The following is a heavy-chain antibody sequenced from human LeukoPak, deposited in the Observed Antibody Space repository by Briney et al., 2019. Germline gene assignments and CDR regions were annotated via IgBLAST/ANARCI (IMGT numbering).Heavy chain of an antibody. CDR3: ARDGDYRDLGSFDY. Sequence: GGSLRLSCAASGFTVSSNYMSWVRQAPGKGLEWVSVIYSGGSTYYADSVKGRFTISRDNSKNTLYLQMNSLRAEDTAVYYCARDGDYRDLGSFDYWGQGTLVTVSS. CDR2: IYSGGST. J-gene: IGHJ4*02. CDR1: GFTVSSNY. V-gene: IGHV3-66*02. D-gene: IGHD4-17*01.